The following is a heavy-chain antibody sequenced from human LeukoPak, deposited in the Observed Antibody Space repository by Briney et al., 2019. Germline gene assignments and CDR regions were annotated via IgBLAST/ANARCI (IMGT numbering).Heavy chain of an antibody. V-gene: IGHV3-30-3*01. J-gene: IGHJ4*02. CDR3: ARNDYGDQDYFDY. CDR1: GFTFSSYA. D-gene: IGHD4-17*01. CDR2: ISYDGSNK. Sequence: GGSLRLSCAASGFTFSSYAMHWVRQAPGKGLEWVAVISYDGSNKYYADSVKGRFTISRDNSKNTLYLQMNSLRAEDTAVYYCARNDYGDQDYFDYWGQGTLVTVSS.